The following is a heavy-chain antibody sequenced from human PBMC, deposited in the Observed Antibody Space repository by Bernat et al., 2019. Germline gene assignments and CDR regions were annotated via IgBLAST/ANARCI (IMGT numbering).Heavy chain of an antibody. J-gene: IGHJ4*02. D-gene: IGHD1-26*01. CDR3: ARGGELREFDY. CDR2: ISYDGSNK. Sequence: QVQLVESGGGVVQPGRSLRLSCAASGFTFSSYAMHWVRQAPGKGLEWVAVISYDGSNKYYADSVKGRFTISRDNSKNTLYLQMNSLRAEDTAVYYCARGGELREFDYWGQGTLVTVSS. V-gene: IGHV3-30-3*01. CDR1: GFTFSSYA.